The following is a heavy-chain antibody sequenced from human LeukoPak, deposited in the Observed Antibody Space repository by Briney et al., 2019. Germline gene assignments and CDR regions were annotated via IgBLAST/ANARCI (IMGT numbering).Heavy chain of an antibody. Sequence: GGSLRLSCAASGFTFSGSAMHWVRQASGKGLEWVGHIGNKASNYATDYAPSLKGRSTISRDDSKDTAYLQVNSLKPEDTAVYYCAGNYDSWTGVNYWGLGTLVTVSS. CDR1: GFTFSGSA. V-gene: IGHV3-73*01. CDR3: AGNYDSWTGVNY. CDR2: IGNKASNYAT. D-gene: IGHD3-3*01. J-gene: IGHJ4*02.